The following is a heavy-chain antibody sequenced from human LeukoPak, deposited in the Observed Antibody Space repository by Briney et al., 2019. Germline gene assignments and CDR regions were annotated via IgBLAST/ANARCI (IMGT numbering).Heavy chain of an antibody. CDR3: ASGVAVAGTGSWFDP. J-gene: IGHJ5*02. V-gene: IGHV4-59*12. D-gene: IGHD6-19*01. CDR2: IYYSGST. Sequence: PSETRSLTCTVSGGSISSYYWSWIRQPPGKGLEWIGYIYYSGSTNYNPSLKSRVTISVDTSKNQFSLKLSSVTAADTAVYYCASGVAVAGTGSWFDPWGQGTLVTVSS. CDR1: GGSISSYY.